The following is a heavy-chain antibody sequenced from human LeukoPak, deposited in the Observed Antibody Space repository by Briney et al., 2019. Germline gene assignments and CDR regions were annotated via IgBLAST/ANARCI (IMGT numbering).Heavy chain of an antibody. CDR2: ISYDGSNK. J-gene: IGHJ5*02. V-gene: IGHV3-30-3*01. CDR1: GFTFSSYA. D-gene: IGHD2-2*01. Sequence: GGSLRLSCAASGFTFSSYAMHWVRQAPGKGLEWVAVISYDGSNKYYADSVKGRFTISRDNAKNSLYLQMNSLRAEDTAVYYCARDDCSSISCYHNWFDPWGQGTLVTVSS. CDR3: ARDDCSSISCYHNWFDP.